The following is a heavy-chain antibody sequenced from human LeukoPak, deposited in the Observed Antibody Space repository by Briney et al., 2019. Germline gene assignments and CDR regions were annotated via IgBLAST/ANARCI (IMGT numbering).Heavy chain of an antibody. V-gene: IGHV4-59*01. CDR3: ARETPGAGHFDN. Sequence: PSETLSLTCTASGDSTSGYYWMWIRQTPEKGLEWIGYVHFSGGTKYNPSLNSRVTISIDPSKNQFSLTLRSVSAADTGVYYCARETPGAGHFDNWGQGTLVTVSS. J-gene: IGHJ4*02. D-gene: IGHD6-19*01. CDR1: GDSTSGYY. CDR2: VHFSGGT.